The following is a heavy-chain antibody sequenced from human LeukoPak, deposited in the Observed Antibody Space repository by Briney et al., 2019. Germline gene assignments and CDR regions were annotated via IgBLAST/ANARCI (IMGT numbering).Heavy chain of an antibody. D-gene: IGHD2-2*01. CDR3: ARFDIVVVPAAIPFDS. CDR2: INPNSGGT. V-gene: IGHV1-2*02. J-gene: IGHJ4*02. CDR1: GYTFTGYY. Sequence: GASVKVSCKASGYTFTGYYMHWVRQAPGQGLEWMGWINPNSGGTDYAQRFQGRVTMTRDTSISTAYMELSRLRSDDTAVYYCARFDIVVVPAAIPFDSWGQGTLVTVSS.